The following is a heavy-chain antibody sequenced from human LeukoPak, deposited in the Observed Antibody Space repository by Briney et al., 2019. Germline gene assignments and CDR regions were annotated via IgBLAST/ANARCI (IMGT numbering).Heavy chain of an antibody. CDR1: GYTFTTYA. D-gene: IGHD3-10*01. J-gene: IGHJ4*02. V-gene: IGHV1-3*01. CDR3: ARDWHGVGDGDFDY. Sequence: GASVKVSCKASGYTFTTYAMHWVRQAPGQRLEWMGGINAGNGNTKYSQKFQGRVTITRDTSASTAYMELSSLRSEDTAMYYCARDWHGVGDGDFDYWGQGTLVTVSS. CDR2: INAGNGNT.